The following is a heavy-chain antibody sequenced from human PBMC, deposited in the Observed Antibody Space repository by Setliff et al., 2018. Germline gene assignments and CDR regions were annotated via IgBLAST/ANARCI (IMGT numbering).Heavy chain of an antibody. CDR3: VKTHWDTWIRGAFDI. V-gene: IGHV3-7*01. D-gene: IGHD3-10*01. CDR2: IKKDGSIK. J-gene: IGHJ3*02. Sequence: GGSLRLSCAASGFTFRSYWMSWVRQAPGKGLEWVANIKKDGSIKYYLDSVRGRFTISRDSSKNTLYLQMSSLRAEDTAVYYCVKTHWDTWIRGAFDIWGQGTMVTVSS. CDR1: GFTFRSYW.